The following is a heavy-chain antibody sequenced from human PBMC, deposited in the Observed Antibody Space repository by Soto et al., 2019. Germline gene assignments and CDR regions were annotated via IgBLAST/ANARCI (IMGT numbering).Heavy chain of an antibody. Sequence: QVQLEESGGGLVKPGGSLRLSCAASGFSFSDHYMNWIRQAPGKGLEWVSCMRSSDSTIYYADSVKGRFTISRDNAKNSLYLQMNSLRDEVSAVYYGARASNIAARQDAFDMWGQGTTVTVS. D-gene: IGHD4-4*01. J-gene: IGHJ3*02. V-gene: IGHV3-11*01. CDR2: MRSSDSTI. CDR1: GFSFSDHY. CDR3: ARASNIAARQDAFDM.